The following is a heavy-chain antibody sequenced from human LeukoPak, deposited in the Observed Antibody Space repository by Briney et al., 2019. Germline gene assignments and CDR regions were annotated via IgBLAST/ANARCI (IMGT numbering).Heavy chain of an antibody. D-gene: IGHD3-10*01. CDR3: ARCGSRVTMVRVSSSDNWFDP. CDR2: INPNSGGT. J-gene: IGHJ5*02. Sequence: ASVKVSCKASGYTFTGYYMHWVRQAPGQGLEWMGRINPNSGGTNYAQKFQGRVTMTRDTSISTAYMELSRLRSDDTAVYYCARCGSRVTMVRVSSSDNWFDPWGQGTLVTVSS. V-gene: IGHV1-2*06. CDR1: GYTFTGYY.